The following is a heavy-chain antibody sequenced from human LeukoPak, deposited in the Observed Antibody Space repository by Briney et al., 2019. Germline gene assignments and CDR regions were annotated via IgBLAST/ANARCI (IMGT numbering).Heavy chain of an antibody. V-gene: IGHV1-2*02. CDR1: GYTFTGYY. CDR3: ARERLHDFWSGYYYRAYYFGY. CDR2: INPNSGGT. D-gene: IGHD3-3*01. Sequence: ASVKVSCKASGYTFTGYYMHWVRQAPGQGLEWMGWINPNSGGTNYAQKFQGRVTMTRHTSISTAYMELSRLRSDDTAVYYCARERLHDFWSGYYYRAYYFGYWGQGTLVTVSS. J-gene: IGHJ4*02.